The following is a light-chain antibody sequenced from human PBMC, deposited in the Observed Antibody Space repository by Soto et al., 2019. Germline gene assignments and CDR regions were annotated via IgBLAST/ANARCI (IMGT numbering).Light chain of an antibody. CDR1: QTVSSS. CDR3: QQYGSSPPD. J-gene: IGKJ4*01. Sequence: ECVLTQSPCPLSLSQGERANVSCRASQTVSSSLAWYQQKPGQAPRLLIYGASSRATGIPDRFSGSGSGTDFTLTISRLEPEDFAVYYCQQYGSSPPDFGGGTKVDIK. V-gene: IGKV3-20*01. CDR2: GAS.